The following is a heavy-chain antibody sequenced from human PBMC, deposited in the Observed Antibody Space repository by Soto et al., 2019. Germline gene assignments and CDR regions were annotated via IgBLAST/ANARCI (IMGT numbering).Heavy chain of an antibody. Sequence: QVQLQESGPGLVKPSETLSLTCTVSGGSIRSYSWIWIRQPPGQGLEWIGYIYYSGSTNYNPSLTSRVTLSVDTSKTQFSLKLSAVTAADTAVYYCARPSGERGKDAFDSWGQGTMVTVSS. V-gene: IGHV4-59*08. CDR2: IYYSGST. J-gene: IGHJ3*02. CDR1: GGSIRSYS. CDR3: ARPSGERGKDAFDS.